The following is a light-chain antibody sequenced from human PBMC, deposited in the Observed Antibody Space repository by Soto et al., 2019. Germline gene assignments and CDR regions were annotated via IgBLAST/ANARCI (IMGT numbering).Light chain of an antibody. CDR1: SGSIASNF. Sequence: NFMLTQPHSVSGSPGETVTISGTRSSGSIASNFVQWYQQRPGSAPSNVIYEDNHRPSGVPDRFFGSIDRSSNSASLTISGLKTEDEADYYCQSYDITYAVFGGGTQLTVL. CDR2: EDN. J-gene: IGLJ7*01. CDR3: QSYDITYAV. V-gene: IGLV6-57*04.